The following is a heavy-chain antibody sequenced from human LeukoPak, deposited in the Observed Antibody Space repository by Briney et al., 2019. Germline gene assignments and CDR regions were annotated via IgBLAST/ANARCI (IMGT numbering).Heavy chain of an antibody. D-gene: IGHD1-26*01. CDR1: GFTFNSYG. Sequence: GRSLRLSCAASGFTFNSYGMHWVRQAPGKGLEWVAVISYDGSKKYYADSVKGRFTISRDNSKNTLNLQMNSLRAEDTAVYYCAKISGSYSGYFDYWGQGTLVTVSS. J-gene: IGHJ4*02. V-gene: IGHV3-30*18. CDR3: AKISGSYSGYFDY. CDR2: ISYDGSKK.